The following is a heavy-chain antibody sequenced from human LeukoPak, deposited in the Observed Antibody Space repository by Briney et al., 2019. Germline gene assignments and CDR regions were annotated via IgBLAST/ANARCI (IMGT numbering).Heavy chain of an antibody. V-gene: IGHV3-23*01. Sequence: GGSLRLSCAASGFTFSNYAMSWVRQAPGRGLEWVSAISGSGDYTNYADSVKGRFTISRDNSKNTLYLQMNSLRAEDTAVYYCASAGVVPAASFDYWGQGTLVTVSS. D-gene: IGHD2-2*01. CDR2: ISGSGDYT. CDR1: GFTFSNYA. J-gene: IGHJ4*02. CDR3: ASAGVVPAASFDY.